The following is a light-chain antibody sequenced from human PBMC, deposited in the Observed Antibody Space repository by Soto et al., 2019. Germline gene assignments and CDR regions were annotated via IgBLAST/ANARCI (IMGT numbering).Light chain of an antibody. Sequence: EIVMTQSPATLSVSPGERATLSCRASQSVSSNLAWYQQKPGQAPRLLLDGASTRATGIPARFSGSGSGTEFTLTISSLQSEDFAVYYCQHYNNWPPYTFGQGTKLEIK. CDR2: GAS. CDR3: QHYNNWPPYT. CDR1: QSVSSN. V-gene: IGKV3-15*01. J-gene: IGKJ2*01.